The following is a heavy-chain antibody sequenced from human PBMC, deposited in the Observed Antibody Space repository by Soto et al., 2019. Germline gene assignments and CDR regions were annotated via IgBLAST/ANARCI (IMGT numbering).Heavy chain of an antibody. V-gene: IGHV1-69*02. J-gene: IGHJ4*02. Sequence: QVQLVQSGAEVKKPGSSVKVSCKASGGTFSSYTISWVRQAPGQGLEWMGRIIPILGIANYAPRFQGRVTVTANKSTSTGYMDLSSLRSEDTAVYYCAAGASTTVVTFDYWGQGTLVAVS. D-gene: IGHD4-17*01. CDR3: AAGASTTVVTFDY. CDR1: GGTFSSYT. CDR2: IIPILGIA.